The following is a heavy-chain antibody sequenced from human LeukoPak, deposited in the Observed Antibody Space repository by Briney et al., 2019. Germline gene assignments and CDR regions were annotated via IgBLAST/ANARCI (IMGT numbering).Heavy chain of an antibody. CDR2: IRVGGGGT. CDR3: AKASGDWYFDY. Sequence: GGSLRLSCAASGFTLSNSAMIWVHQAPGKGLEWVSAIRVGGGGTVYADSVKGRFTISRDSSENTLYLQMNSLRADDTAVYFCAKASGDWYFDYWGRGTLVTVSS. J-gene: IGHJ4*02. D-gene: IGHD2-21*02. CDR1: GFTLSNSA. V-gene: IGHV3-23*01.